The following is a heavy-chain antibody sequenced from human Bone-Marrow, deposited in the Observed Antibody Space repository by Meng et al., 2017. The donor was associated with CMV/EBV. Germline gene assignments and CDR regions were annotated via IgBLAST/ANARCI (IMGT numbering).Heavy chain of an antibody. CDR2: INPNSGGT. J-gene: IGHJ6*02. V-gene: IGHV1-2*02. Sequence: ASVKVSCKASGYTFTGYYMHWVRQAPGQGLEWMGWINPNSGGTNYAQKFHGRVTMTRDTSISTAYMELSRLRSDDTAVYYCARAGVSGSNYYYYGMDVWGQGTTVTVSS. CDR3: ARAGVSGSNYYYYGMDV. D-gene: IGHD1-26*01. CDR1: GYTFTGYY.